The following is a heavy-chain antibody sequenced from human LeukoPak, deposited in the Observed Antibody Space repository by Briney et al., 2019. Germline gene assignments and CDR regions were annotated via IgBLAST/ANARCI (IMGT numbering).Heavy chain of an antibody. J-gene: IGHJ3*02. V-gene: IGHV3-23*01. CDR2: LSGSGGTT. Sequence: VGSLKLSCATSGFTFSSYAMSWVRQAPGKGLEWISSLSGSGGTTYFADSVKGRFTISRDTSKNTLYLQMNSLRTEDTAVYYCAKGEAAFDIWGQGTMVTVSS. CDR3: AKGEAAFDI. CDR1: GFTFSSYA.